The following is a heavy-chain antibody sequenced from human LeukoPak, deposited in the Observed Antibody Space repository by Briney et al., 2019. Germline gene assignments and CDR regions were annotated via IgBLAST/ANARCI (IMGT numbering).Heavy chain of an antibody. J-gene: IGHJ4*02. D-gene: IGHD3-3*01. CDR3: AKAPDFWSGYSGCFDY. V-gene: IGHV3-23*01. Sequence: GGSLRLSCAASGFTFSSYAMSWVRQAPGKGLEWVSAISGSGGSTYYADSVKGRFTISRDNSKNTLYLQMNSLGAEDTAVYYCAKAPDFWSGYSGCFDYWGQGTLVTVSS. CDR1: GFTFSSYA. CDR2: ISGSGGST.